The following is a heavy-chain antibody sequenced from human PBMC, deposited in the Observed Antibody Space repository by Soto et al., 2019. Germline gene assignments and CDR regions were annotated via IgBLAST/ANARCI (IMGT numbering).Heavy chain of an antibody. J-gene: IGHJ4*02. CDR1: GFTFSSYG. Sequence: QVQLVESGGGVVQPGRSLRLSCAASGFTFSSYGMHWVRQAPGKGLEWVAVISYDGSNKYYADSVKGRFTISRDNSKNTLYLQMNSLRAEDTAVYYCAKGRDFDYWGQGTLVTVS. V-gene: IGHV3-30*18. CDR2: ISYDGSNK. CDR3: AKGRDFDY.